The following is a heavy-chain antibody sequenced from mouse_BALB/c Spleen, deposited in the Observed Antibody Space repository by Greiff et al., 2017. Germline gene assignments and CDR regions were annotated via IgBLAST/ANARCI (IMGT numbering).Heavy chain of an antibody. CDR2: IWTGGGT. D-gene: IGHD1-1*01. Sequence: VQLVESGPGLVAPSQSLSITCTVSGFSLTSYDISWIRQPPGKGLEWLGVIWTGGGTNYNSAFMSRLSISKDNSKSQVFLKMNSLQTDDTAIYYCVRRAYYYGSSYWYFDVWGAGTTVTVSS. V-gene: IGHV2-9-2*01. CDR1: GFSLTSYD. CDR3: VRRAYYYGSSYWYFDV. J-gene: IGHJ1*01.